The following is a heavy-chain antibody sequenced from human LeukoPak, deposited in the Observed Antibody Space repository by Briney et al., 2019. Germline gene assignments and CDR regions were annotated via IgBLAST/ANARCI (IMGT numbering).Heavy chain of an antibody. CDR1: GVSISSHY. D-gene: IGHD3-22*01. CDR2: IYYSGST. Sequence: SETLSLTCTVSGVSISSHYWSWIRQPPGKGLEWVGYIYYSGSTNYNPSLKRRVTISVETSKKKTSLKLSSVTAADTAVYYCARATGNYDSTYFDYWRQAALVTVSS. J-gene: IGHJ4*02. V-gene: IGHV4-59*11. CDR3: ARATGNYDSTYFDY.